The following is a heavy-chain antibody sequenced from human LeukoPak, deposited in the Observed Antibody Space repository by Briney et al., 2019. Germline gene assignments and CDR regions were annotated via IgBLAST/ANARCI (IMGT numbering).Heavy chain of an antibody. V-gene: IGHV1-69*05. CDR3: ASGYCSSTSCFYYYMDV. J-gene: IGHJ6*03. Sequence: ASVKVSCKASGYTFTGYDINWVRQAPGQGLEWMGGIIPIFGTANYAQKFQGRVTITTDESTSTAYMELSSLRSEDTAVYYCASGYCSSTSCFYYYMDVWGKGTTVTVSS. CDR1: GYTFTGYD. D-gene: IGHD2-2*01. CDR2: IIPIFGTA.